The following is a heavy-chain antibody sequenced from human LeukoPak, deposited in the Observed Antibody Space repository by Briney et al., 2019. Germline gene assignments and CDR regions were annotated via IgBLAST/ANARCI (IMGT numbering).Heavy chain of an antibody. CDR3: AKQLGYCSDGSCYFPY. CDR1: GFTFSSYA. CDR2: ISNNGGYT. V-gene: IGHV3-23*01. D-gene: IGHD2-15*01. J-gene: IGHJ4*02. Sequence: GGSLRLPCAASGFTFSSYAMSWVRQAPGEGLEWVSAISNNGGYTYYADSVQGRFTISRDNSKSTLCLQMNSLRAEDTAVYYCAKQLGYCSDGSCYFPYWGQGTLVTVSS.